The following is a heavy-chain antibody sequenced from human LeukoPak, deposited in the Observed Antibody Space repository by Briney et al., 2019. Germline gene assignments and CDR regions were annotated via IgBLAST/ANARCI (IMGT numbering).Heavy chain of an antibody. CDR2: ISWNSGSI. CDR1: GFTFDDYA. Sequence: PGRSLRLSCAASGFTFDDYAMHWVRQAPGKGLEWVSGISWNSGSIGYADSVKGRFTIPRDNAKNSLYLQMNSLRAEDTALYYCAKDIPYSSGWSVYDAFDIWGQGTMVTVSS. CDR3: AKDIPYSSGWSVYDAFDI. V-gene: IGHV3-9*01. D-gene: IGHD6-19*01. J-gene: IGHJ3*02.